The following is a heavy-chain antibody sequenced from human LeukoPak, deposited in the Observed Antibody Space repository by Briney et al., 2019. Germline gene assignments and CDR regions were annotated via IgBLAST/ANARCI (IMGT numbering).Heavy chain of an antibody. J-gene: IGHJ3*02. CDR2: IYYSGST. V-gene: IGHV4-31*03. CDR3: ATQPEVGRRNAFDI. D-gene: IGHD3/OR15-3a*01. CDR1: GGSISSGGYS. Sequence: PSETLSLTCTVSGGSISSGGYSWSWIRQHPGKGLEWIGYIYYSGSTYYNPSLKSRVTISVDTSKNQFSLKLSSVTAADTAVYYCATQPEVGRRNAFDIWGQGTMVTVSS.